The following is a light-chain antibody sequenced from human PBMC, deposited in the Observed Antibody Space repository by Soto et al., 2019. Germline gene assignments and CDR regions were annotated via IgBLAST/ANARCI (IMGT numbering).Light chain of an antibody. V-gene: IGKV3-20*01. CDR2: GAS. Sequence: EIVLTQSPGTLSLSPGESATLSCRASQSVNSNYVAWYQQKPGQAPRLLFFGASARASGIPDRFSGSGSGTDFTLTIRRLEPEDFAVYYCQQHGTSPRTFGQGTKVDIK. CDR3: QQHGTSPRT. CDR1: QSVNSNY. J-gene: IGKJ1*01.